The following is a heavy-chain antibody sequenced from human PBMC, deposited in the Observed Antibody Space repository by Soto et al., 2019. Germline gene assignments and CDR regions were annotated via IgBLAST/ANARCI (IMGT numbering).Heavy chain of an antibody. Sequence: QLQLQESGPGLVKPSETLSLICAVSGGSIRSSNFYWGWFRQSPGKGLAWIGSIRYGGDTDYSPSLESLVTISVDTSKNQFSLNMRSVTAADTAVYYCAKDASCYSCGAWGQGKLVTVAS. CDR1: GGSIRSSNFY. CDR3: AKDASCYSCGA. V-gene: IGHV4-39*01. CDR2: IRYGGDT. D-gene: IGHD3-22*01. J-gene: IGHJ4*02.